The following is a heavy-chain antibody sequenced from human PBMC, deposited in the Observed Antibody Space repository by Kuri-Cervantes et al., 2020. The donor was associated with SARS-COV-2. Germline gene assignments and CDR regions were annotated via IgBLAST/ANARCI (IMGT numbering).Heavy chain of an antibody. CDR3: ARVPAMIVVVITTDPLFFDY. CDR1: GYSISSGYY. Sequence: SETLSLTCAVSGYSISSGYYWGWIRQPPGKGLEWIGSVYYSGSTYYNPSLKSRVTISVDTSKNQFSLKLSSVTAADTAVHYCARVPAMIVVVITTDPLFFDYWGQGTLVTVSS. J-gene: IGHJ4*02. CDR2: VYYSGST. V-gene: IGHV4-38-2*01. D-gene: IGHD3-22*01.